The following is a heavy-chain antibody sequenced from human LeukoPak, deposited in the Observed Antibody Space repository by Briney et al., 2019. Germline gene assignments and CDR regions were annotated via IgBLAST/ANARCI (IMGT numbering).Heavy chain of an antibody. Sequence: ASVKVSCKASGYTFTGYYMHWVRQAPGQGLEWMRWINPNSGGTNYAQKFQGRVTMTRDTSISTAYMELSRLRSDDTAVYYCARGNGYSGWFDPWGQGTLVTVSS. CDR2: INPNSGGT. D-gene: IGHD5-24*01. J-gene: IGHJ5*02. V-gene: IGHV1-2*02. CDR3: ARGNGYSGWFDP. CDR1: GYTFTGYY.